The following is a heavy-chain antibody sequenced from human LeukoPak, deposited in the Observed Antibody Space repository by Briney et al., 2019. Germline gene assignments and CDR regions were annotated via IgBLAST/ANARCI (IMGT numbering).Heavy chain of an antibody. CDR1: GFTFSDYY. J-gene: IGHJ4*02. CDR3: ATEAAAGTPDY. V-gene: IGHV3-11*01. D-gene: IGHD6-13*01. Sequence: PGGSLRLSRAASGFTFSDYYMSWIRQAPGKGLEWVSYISSSGSTIYYADSVKGRFTISRDNAKNSLYLQMNSLRAEDTAVYYCATEAAAGTPDYWGQGTLVTVSS. CDR2: ISSSGSTI.